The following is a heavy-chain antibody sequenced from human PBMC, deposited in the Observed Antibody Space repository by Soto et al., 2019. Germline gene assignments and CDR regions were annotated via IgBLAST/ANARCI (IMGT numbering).Heavy chain of an antibody. Sequence: TSETLSLTCAVYGGSFSGYYWVWIRQTPGRGLEWIGSIYFDGAAFYNPSLKSRVTLSVDTSRNQFSLNVNSVTAADTAIYYCARRGNNGGYLRSYDYWGQGSLVTVSS. D-gene: IGHD3-22*01. CDR2: IYFDGAA. J-gene: IGHJ4*02. CDR1: GGSFSGYY. CDR3: ARRGNNGGYLRSYDY. V-gene: IGHV4-39*01.